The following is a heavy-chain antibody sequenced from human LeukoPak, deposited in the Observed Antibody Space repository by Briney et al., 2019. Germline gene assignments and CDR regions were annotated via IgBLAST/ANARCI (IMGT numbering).Heavy chain of an antibody. D-gene: IGHD3-22*01. CDR2: INGDGSST. Sequence: PGGSLRLSCAASGFTFSSYAMSWVRQAPGKGLVCVSRINGDGSSTTYADSVKGRFTISRDNAKNTLYLQMNGLRAEDTAVYYCARDLVVTSAYWGQGTLVTVSS. V-gene: IGHV3-74*01. CDR1: GFTFSSYA. J-gene: IGHJ4*02. CDR3: ARDLVVTSAY.